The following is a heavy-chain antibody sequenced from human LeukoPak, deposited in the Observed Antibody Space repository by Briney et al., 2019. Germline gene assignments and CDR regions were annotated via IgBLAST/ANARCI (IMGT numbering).Heavy chain of an antibody. D-gene: IGHD6-19*01. CDR2: IYYSGST. V-gene: IGHV4-59*01. J-gene: IGHJ3*02. Sequence: SETLSLTCTVSGGSISSYCWSWIRQPPGKGLEWIRYIYYSGSTNYNPSLKSRVTISVDTSKNQFSLKLSSVTAADTAVYYCARIMSSGWYLDAFDIWGQGTMVTVSS. CDR3: ARIMSSGWYLDAFDI. CDR1: GGSISSYC.